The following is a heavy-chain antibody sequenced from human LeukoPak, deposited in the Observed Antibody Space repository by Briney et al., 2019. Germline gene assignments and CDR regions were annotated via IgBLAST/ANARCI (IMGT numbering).Heavy chain of an antibody. V-gene: IGHV3-48*01. CDR2: ISSSSSTI. CDR1: GFTFSSYS. Sequence: GGSLRLSCAASGFTFSSYSMNWVRQAPGKGLEWVSYISSSSSTIYYAGSVKGRFTISRDNAKNSLYLQMNSLRAEDTAVYYCARGTYSSSKYFQHWGQGTLVTVSS. D-gene: IGHD6-6*01. CDR3: ARGTYSSSKYFQH. J-gene: IGHJ1*01.